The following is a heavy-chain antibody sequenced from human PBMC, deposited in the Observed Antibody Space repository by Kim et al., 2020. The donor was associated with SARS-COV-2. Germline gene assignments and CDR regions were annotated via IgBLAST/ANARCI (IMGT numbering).Heavy chain of an antibody. D-gene: IGHD3-22*01. J-gene: IGHJ4*02. Sequence: IYSPSFQGQVTISADKSITTAYLQWSSLKASDTAMYYCASGSGYSYDCWGQGTLVTVSS. V-gene: IGHV5-51*01. CDR3: ASGSGYSYDC.